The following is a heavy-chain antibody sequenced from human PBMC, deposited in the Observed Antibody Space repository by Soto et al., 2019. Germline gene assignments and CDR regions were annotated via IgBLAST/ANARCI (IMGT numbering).Heavy chain of an antibody. CDR1: GYTFTSYA. V-gene: IGHV1-3*01. CDR2: INAGNGNT. CDR3: ARRAGYCSSTSCPPKYNWFDP. Sequence: VASVKVSCKASGYTFTSYAMHWVRQAPGQRLEWMGWINAGNGNTKYSQKFQGRVTITRDTSASTAYMELSSLRSEDTAVYYCARRAGYCSSTSCPPKYNWFDPWGQGILVTVSS. D-gene: IGHD2-2*03. J-gene: IGHJ5*02.